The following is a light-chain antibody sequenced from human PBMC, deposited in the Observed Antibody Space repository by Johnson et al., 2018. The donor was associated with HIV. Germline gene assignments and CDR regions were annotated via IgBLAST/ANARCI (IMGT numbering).Light chain of an antibody. CDR1: YSNIEHNY. Sequence: QSVLTQPPSVSAAAGQKVTISCSGTYSNIEHNYVSWYQQLPGTAPKLLIYGTTKRPSGIPDRFSGSKSGTSATLGITGLQAGDEADTYCGTCDNSLDAYVFGTGTRVAVL. CDR2: GTT. CDR3: GTCDNSLDAYV. V-gene: IGLV1-51*01. J-gene: IGLJ1*01.